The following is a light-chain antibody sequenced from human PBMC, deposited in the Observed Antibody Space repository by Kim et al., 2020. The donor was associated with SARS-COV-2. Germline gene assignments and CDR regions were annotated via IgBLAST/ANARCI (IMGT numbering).Light chain of an antibody. Sequence: QSITISCTGTSSDIGDNNYVSWYQQPPGKAPKLMISDVSNRPSGVSNRFSGSKSGNTASLTISGLQAEDEADYYCSSYTRSTTNYVFGTGTKVTVL. CDR3: SSYTRSTTNYV. CDR2: DVS. V-gene: IGLV2-14*03. CDR1: SSDIGDNNY. J-gene: IGLJ1*01.